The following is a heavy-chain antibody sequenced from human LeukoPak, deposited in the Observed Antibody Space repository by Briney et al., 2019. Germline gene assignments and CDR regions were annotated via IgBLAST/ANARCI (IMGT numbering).Heavy chain of an antibody. CDR2: IHYSGST. D-gene: IGHD6-13*01. CDR3: ARDVVAAAGTWDY. J-gene: IGHJ4*02. CDR1: GGSISSSSYY. V-gene: IGHV4-39*07. Sequence: SETLSLTCTVSGGSISSSSYYWGWIRQPPGKGLEWIGSIHYSGSTNYNPSLKSRVTISVDTSKNQFSLKLSSVTAADTAVYYCARDVVAAAGTWDYWGQGTLVTVSS.